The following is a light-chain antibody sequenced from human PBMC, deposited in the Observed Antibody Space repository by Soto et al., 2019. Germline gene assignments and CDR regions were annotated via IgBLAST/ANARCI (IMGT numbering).Light chain of an antibody. J-gene: IGKJ1*01. CDR2: DAS. CDR3: QQRSTWPLT. Sequence: EIALTQSPATLSLSPGERATLSCRASQSISSSLAWYQRKPGQAPRLLIYDASNRATGIPARFSGSGSGTDFTLTISSLEPEDFAVYYCQQRSTWPLTFGQGTKVEIK. V-gene: IGKV3-11*01. CDR1: QSISSS.